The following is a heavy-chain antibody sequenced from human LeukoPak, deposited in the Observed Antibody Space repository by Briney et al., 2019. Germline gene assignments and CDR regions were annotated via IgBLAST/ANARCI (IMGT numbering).Heavy chain of an antibody. D-gene: IGHD3-3*01. V-gene: IGHV3-21*01. Sequence: PGGSLRLSCAASGFTFSSYSMTWVRQAPGKGLEWVSSISSSSSYIYYADSVKGRFTISRDNAKNSLYLQMNSLRAEDTAVYYCARDQITIFGVLDYWGQGTLVTVSS. CDR1: GFTFSSYS. CDR2: ISSSSSYI. J-gene: IGHJ4*02. CDR3: ARDQITIFGVLDY.